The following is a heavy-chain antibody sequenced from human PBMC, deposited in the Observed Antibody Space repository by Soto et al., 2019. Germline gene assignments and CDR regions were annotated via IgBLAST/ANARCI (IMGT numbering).Heavy chain of an antibody. CDR2: IYYSGST. D-gene: IGHD3-10*01. Sequence: QVQLQESGPGLVKPSETLSLTCTVSGGSISSYYWSWIRQPPGKGLEWIGYIYYSGSTNYNPSLKSRVTISVDTSKNQVSLKLSSVTAADTAVYYCARGEGGVRGVYGYWGQGTLVTVSS. CDR3: ARGEGGVRGVYGY. J-gene: IGHJ4*02. V-gene: IGHV4-59*01. CDR1: GGSISSYY.